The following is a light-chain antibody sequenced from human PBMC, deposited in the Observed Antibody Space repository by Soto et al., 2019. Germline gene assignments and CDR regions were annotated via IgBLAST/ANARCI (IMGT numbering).Light chain of an antibody. CDR3: CSYAGSSTYVV. CDR1: TSDVGLYNY. V-gene: IGLV2-14*01. CDR2: EVS. Sequence: QSALTQPASVSGSPGQSITISCTGTTSDVGLYNYVSWYQQHPGKAPKLMISEVSNRPSGVSNRFSGSKSGNTASLTISGLQAEDEADYYCCSYAGSSTYVVFGGGTKLTVL. J-gene: IGLJ2*01.